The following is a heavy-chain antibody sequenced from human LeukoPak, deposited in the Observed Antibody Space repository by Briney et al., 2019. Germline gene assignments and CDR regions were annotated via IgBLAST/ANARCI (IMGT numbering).Heavy chain of an antibody. CDR2: IIPIFGTA. CDR1: GGTFSSYA. CDR3: ARTESYGPAYFDY. J-gene: IGHJ4*02. V-gene: IGHV1-69*13. Sequence: ASVKVSCKASGGTFSSYAISWVRQALGQGLEWMGGIIPIFGTANYAQKFQGRVTITADESTSTAYMELSSLRSEDTAVYYCARTESYGPAYFDYWGQGTLVTVSS. D-gene: IGHD1-26*01.